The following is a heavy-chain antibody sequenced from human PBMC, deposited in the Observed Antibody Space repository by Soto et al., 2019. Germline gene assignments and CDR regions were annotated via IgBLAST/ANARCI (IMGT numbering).Heavy chain of an antibody. CDR3: ARDTRAMRDY. J-gene: IGHJ4*02. Sequence: QVQLQESGPGLVTPSQTLSLPCTVSGGSISSGGYYWSWIRQHPGKGLEWLGYLYYSGSTYYNPSRKGRVTISVDTSKHQFSLKLSSVTAADTAVYYCARDTRAMRDYWGQGTLVTVSS. D-gene: IGHD2-2*01. CDR1: GGSISSGGYY. CDR2: LYYSGST. V-gene: IGHV4-31*03.